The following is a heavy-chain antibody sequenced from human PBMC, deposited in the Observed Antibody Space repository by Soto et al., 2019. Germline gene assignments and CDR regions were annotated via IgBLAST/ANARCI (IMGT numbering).Heavy chain of an antibody. CDR1: GYTFSGYY. D-gene: IGHD5-12*01. J-gene: IGHJ6*02. V-gene: IGHV1-2*02. CDR2: INPNTGGT. CDR3: ARDGEWLQRYYYYYNGMDV. Sequence: ASVKVSCKASGYTFSGYYMYWVRQAPGQGLEWMGWINPNTGGTNYGQKFQGRVTMTRDTSISTAYMELSRLRSDDTAVYYCARDGEWLQRYYYYYNGMDVWGQGTTVTVSS.